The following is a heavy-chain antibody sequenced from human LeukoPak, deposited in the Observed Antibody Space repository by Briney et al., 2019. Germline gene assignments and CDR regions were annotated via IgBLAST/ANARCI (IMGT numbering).Heavy chain of an antibody. CDR1: GGSFSGYY. V-gene: IGHV4-34*01. Sequence: KPSETLSLTCAVYGGSFSGYYWSWIRQPPGKGLEWIGEINHSGSTNYNPSLKSRVTISVDTSKNQFSLKLSSVTAADTAVYYCARGRCSSTSCYRVGYYMGVWGKGTTVTVSS. J-gene: IGHJ6*03. CDR2: INHSGST. CDR3: ARGRCSSTSCYRVGYYMGV. D-gene: IGHD2-2*01.